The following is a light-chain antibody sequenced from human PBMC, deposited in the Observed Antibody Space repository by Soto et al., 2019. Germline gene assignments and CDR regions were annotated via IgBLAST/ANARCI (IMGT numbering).Light chain of an antibody. J-gene: IGKJ1*01. CDR3: QQYKSYWT. CDR1: QSISNY. Sequence: DIQMTQSPSSLSASVGDRVTITCRASQSISNYLNWYQQKSGKAPKLLIYVASSLQSGVPSRFSGSGSGTEFSLTISSLQPDDFATYYCQQYKSYWTFGQGTKVDIK. CDR2: VAS. V-gene: IGKV1-39*01.